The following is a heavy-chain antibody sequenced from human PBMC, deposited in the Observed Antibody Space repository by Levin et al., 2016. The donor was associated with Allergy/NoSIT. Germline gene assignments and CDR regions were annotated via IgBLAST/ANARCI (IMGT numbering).Heavy chain of an antibody. D-gene: IGHD6-19*01. CDR3: ARDPSNRLVGDNDWFDP. CDR2: INAGNGNT. V-gene: IGHV1-3*01. Sequence: ASVKVSCKASGYTFSSYAMHWVRQAPGQRLEWMGWINAGNGNTKYSQKFQGRVTITRNTSASTAYMELSSLRSEDTAVYYCARDPSNRLVGDNDWFDPWGQGTLVTVSS. CDR1: GYTFSSYA. J-gene: IGHJ5*02.